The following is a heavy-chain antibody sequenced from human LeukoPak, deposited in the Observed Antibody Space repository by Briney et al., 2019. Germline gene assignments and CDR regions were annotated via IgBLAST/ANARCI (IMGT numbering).Heavy chain of an antibody. CDR3: AKGGSYYYDSSGYFGY. Sequence: GGSLRLSCEGSAFIFSGHWMNWVRQTPGKGLEWVSGISGSGGSTYYADSVKGRFTISRDNSKNTLSLQMKSLRAEDTAVYYCAKGGSYYYDSSGYFGYWGQGTLVTVSS. D-gene: IGHD3-22*01. CDR2: ISGSGGST. CDR1: AFIFSGHW. V-gene: IGHV3-23*01. J-gene: IGHJ4*02.